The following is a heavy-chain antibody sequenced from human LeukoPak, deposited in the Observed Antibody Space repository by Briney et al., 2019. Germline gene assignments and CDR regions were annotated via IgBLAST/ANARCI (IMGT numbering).Heavy chain of an antibody. D-gene: IGHD3-22*01. CDR1: GGTFSSCA. CDR2: IIPILGIA. J-gene: IGHJ4*02. V-gene: IGHV1-69*04. CDR3: ARDPKYYYDSSGYYLNDY. Sequence: SVKVSCKASGGTFSSCAISWVRQAPGQGLEWMGRIIPILGIANYAQKFQGRVTITADKSTSTAYMELSSLRSEDTAVYYCARDPKYYYDSSGYYLNDYWGQGTLVTVSS.